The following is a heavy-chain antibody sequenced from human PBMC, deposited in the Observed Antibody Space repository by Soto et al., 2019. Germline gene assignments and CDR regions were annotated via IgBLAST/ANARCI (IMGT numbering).Heavy chain of an antibody. J-gene: IGHJ5*02. V-gene: IGHV4-4*07. D-gene: IGHD6-13*01. CDR2: IYTSGSP. CDR3: ARDAARSSWTWFDH. Sequence: SETRSRTCTVAGGSFNTYYWSWRRQPAGKGLEWIGHIYTSGSPTYNPSLTSRVTMSVDSSKNQFSMKLGSVTAAATAVYYCARDAARSSWTWFDHWGQGSVVTVSS. CDR1: GGSFNTYY.